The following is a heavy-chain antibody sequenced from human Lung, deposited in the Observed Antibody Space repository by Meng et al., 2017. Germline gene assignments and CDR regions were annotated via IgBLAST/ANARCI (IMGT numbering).Heavy chain of an antibody. V-gene: IGHV3-23*04. Sequence: EVQRVESGGGVVQPGGSPRLSCVASGFTVSSYAMTWVRQAPGKGLEWVSSISGSGGSTYYADSVRGRFTISRDNSKNTVYLQMNSLRAEDTAIYYCVRRIEYSSSSGYWGQGTLVTVSS. D-gene: IGHD6-6*01. CDR2: ISGSGGST. CDR1: GFTVSSYA. CDR3: VRRIEYSSSSGY. J-gene: IGHJ4*02.